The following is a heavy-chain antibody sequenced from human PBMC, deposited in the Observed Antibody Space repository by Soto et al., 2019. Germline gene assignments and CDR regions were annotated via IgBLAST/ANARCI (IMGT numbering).Heavy chain of an antibody. CDR2: IIPIFGTA. D-gene: IGHD3-10*01. CDR1: GGTFSSYA. Sequence: SVKVSRKASGGTFSSYAISWVRQAPGQGLEWMGGIIPIFGTANYAQKFQGRVTITADESTSTAYMELSSLRSEDTAVYYCARRSGHYYGSGSYFGGGWFDPWGQGTLVTVSS. V-gene: IGHV1-69*13. CDR3: ARRSGHYYGSGSYFGGGWFDP. J-gene: IGHJ5*02.